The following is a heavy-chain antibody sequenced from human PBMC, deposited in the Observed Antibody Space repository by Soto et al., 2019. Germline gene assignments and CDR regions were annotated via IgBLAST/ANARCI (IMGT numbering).Heavy chain of an antibody. CDR2: IIPILGIA. CDR3: ARDLDSRGVDPTFDP. D-gene: IGHD3-10*01. CDR1: GGTFSSYT. J-gene: IGHJ5*02. V-gene: IGHV1-69*04. Sequence: GASVKVSCKASGGTFSSYTISWVRQAPGQGLEWMGRIIPILGIANYAQKFQGRVTITADKSTSTAYMELSSLRSEDTAVYYCARDLDSRGVDPTFDPWGQGTLVTVSS.